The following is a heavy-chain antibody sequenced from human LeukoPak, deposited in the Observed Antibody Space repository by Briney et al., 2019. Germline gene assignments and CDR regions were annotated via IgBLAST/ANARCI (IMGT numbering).Heavy chain of an antibody. V-gene: IGHV1-8*01. CDR1: GYTFTSYD. Sequence: GASVKVSSKASGYTFTSYDITWVRQASGEGLEWMGWMNPNNGNTGYAQRFQGRVTLTRDTSISTAYMELSSLRSEDTAVYYCARGFLDYDSSDYAFSYYWGQGTLVTVSS. D-gene: IGHD3-22*01. CDR3: ARGFLDYDSSDYAFSYY. CDR2: MNPNNGNT. J-gene: IGHJ4*02.